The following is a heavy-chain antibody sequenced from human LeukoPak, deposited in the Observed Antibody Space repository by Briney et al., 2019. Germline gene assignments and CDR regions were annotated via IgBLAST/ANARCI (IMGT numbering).Heavy chain of an antibody. J-gene: IGHJ4*02. CDR1: GGSISSGSYY. CDR3: ARFDY. CDR2: IYTSGST. V-gene: IGHV4-61*02. Sequence: PSQTLSLTCTVSGGSISSGSYYWSWIRQPAGKGLEWIGRIYTSGSTNYNPSLKSRVTISVDTSKNQFSLKLSSVTAADTAVYYCARFDYWGQGTPVTVSS.